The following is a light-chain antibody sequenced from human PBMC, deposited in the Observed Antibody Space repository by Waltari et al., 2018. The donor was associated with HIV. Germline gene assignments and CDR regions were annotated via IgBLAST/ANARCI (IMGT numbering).Light chain of an antibody. Sequence: SSRLTQPPSVSVAPGETATITCGAINIERKSVHWYQQKAGQAPVVVMSYDTDRPAGSAGRFSGFNSGHAATWIISRVGAGDEADYYCQVWDSATDHVLFGGGTRLTVL. CDR3: QVWDSATDHVL. CDR2: YDT. V-gene: IGLV3-21*04. J-gene: IGLJ2*01. CDR1: NIERKS.